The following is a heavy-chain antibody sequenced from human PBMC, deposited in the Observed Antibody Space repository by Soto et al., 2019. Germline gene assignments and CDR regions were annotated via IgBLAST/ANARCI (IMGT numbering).Heavy chain of an antibody. J-gene: IGHJ5*02. Sequence: AASVKVSCKASGYTFTSYAMHWVRQAPGQRLEWMGWINAGNGNTKYSQKFQGRVTITRDTSASTAYMELSSLRSEDTAVYYCARGVLRFSGNWFDPWGQGTLVTVSS. V-gene: IGHV1-3*01. CDR3: ARGVLRFSGNWFDP. CDR2: INAGNGNT. D-gene: IGHD4-17*01. CDR1: GYTFTSYA.